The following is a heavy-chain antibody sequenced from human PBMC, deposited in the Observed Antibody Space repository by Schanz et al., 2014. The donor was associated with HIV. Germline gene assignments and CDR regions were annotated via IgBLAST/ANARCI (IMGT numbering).Heavy chain of an antibody. D-gene: IGHD2-21*01. Sequence: VQLVESGGGMVLPGTSLRLSCAASGGTFSAHAFHWVRQAPGKGLEWVSLISGSGGHTYYADSVKGRFTISRDNSKNTVYLQMNSLRAEDTATYYCTREGNYYGGSVPGHWGQGALVSVSS. V-gene: IGHV3-23*04. CDR2: ISGSGGHT. CDR3: TREGNYYGGSVPGH. J-gene: IGHJ4*02. CDR1: GGTFSAHA.